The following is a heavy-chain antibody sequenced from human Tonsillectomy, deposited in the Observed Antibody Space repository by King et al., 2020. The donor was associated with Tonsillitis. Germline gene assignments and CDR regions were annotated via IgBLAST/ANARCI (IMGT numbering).Heavy chain of an antibody. CDR3: AKDLHYSKPCY. J-gene: IGHJ4*02. CDR1: GFTFSTYA. D-gene: IGHD4-11*01. Sequence: VQLVESGGGVVQPGRSLRLSCAASGFTFSTYAMHWVSQAPGKGLAWVAVISYDGSNRYYAESVKGRFTISRDNLKNTLYLQMNSLRPEDTAVYYCAKDLHYSKPCYWGQGTLGTVSS. CDR2: ISYDGSNR. V-gene: IGHV3-30*04.